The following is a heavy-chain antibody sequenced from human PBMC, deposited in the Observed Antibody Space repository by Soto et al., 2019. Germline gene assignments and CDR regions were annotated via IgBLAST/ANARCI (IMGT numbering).Heavy chain of an antibody. CDR3: ASSNCGSCYSFYYYYGMDV. V-gene: IGHV1-69*01. Sequence: QVQLVQSGAEVQKPGSSVKVSCKASGGTFSSYAISWVRQAPGQGLEWMGGIIPIFGTANYAQKFPGRVTITAEESTSTAYMELSSLRAEDTAVYYWASSNCGSCYSFYYYYGMDVWGQGTTVTVSS. J-gene: IGHJ6*02. D-gene: IGHD2-15*01. CDR2: IIPIFGTA. CDR1: GGTFSSYA.